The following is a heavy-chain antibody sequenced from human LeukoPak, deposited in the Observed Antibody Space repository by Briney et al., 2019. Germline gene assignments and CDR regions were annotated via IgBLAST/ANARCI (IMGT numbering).Heavy chain of an antibody. CDR2: IYHSGST. D-gene: IGHD6-25*01. CDR1: GGSISSSNC. CDR3: ARDASSDYGMDV. Sequence: SETLSLTCAVSGGSISSSNCWCWVRQPPGKGLEWIGEIYHSGSTNYNPYLKSRVTISVDKSKNQFSLRLRSVTAADTAVYDCARDASSDYGMDVWGQGTTVTVSS. V-gene: IGHV4-4*02. J-gene: IGHJ6*02.